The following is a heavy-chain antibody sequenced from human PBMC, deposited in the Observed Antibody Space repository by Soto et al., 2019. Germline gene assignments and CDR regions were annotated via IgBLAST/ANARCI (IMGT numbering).Heavy chain of an antibody. D-gene: IGHD2-15*01. CDR2: IDPSDSYT. CDR3: ARRVVADNRQPYYYGIDV. Sequence: HGESLKISCKGSGYSFTSYWISWVRQMPGKGLEWMGRIDPSDSYTNYSPSFQGHVTISADKSISTAYLQWSSLKASDTAMYYCARRVVADNRQPYYYGIDVWRQGTTVAVSS. J-gene: IGHJ6*02. CDR1: GYSFTSYW. V-gene: IGHV5-10-1*01.